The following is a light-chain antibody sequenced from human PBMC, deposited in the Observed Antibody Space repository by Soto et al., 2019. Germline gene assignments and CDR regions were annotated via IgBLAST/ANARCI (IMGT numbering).Light chain of an antibody. V-gene: IGLV2-14*01. CDR1: SSDVGGYNY. CDR3: SSYTSSSTLGV. Sequence: QPVLTQPASVSGSPGQSITISCTGTSSDVGGYNYVSWYQQHPGNAPKLMIYEVSNRPSGVSNRFSGSKSGNTASLTISGLQAEDEAAYYCSSYTSSSTLGVFGGGTKLTVL. J-gene: IGLJ2*01. CDR2: EVS.